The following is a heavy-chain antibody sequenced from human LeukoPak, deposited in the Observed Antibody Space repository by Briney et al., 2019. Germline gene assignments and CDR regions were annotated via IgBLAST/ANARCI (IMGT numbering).Heavy chain of an antibody. J-gene: IGHJ4*02. Sequence: PGGSLRLSCAASGFTFSSYAMSWVRQAPGKGLEWVSAISGSGGSTYYADSVKGRFTISRDNSKNTLYLQMNSLRAEDTAVYYCARFSYGGNSRCFDYWGQGTLVTVSS. D-gene: IGHD4-23*01. CDR2: ISGSGGST. CDR1: GFTFSSYA. CDR3: ARFSYGGNSRCFDY. V-gene: IGHV3-23*01.